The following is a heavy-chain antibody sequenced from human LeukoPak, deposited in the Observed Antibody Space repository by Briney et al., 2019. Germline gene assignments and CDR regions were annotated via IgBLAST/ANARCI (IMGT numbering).Heavy chain of an antibody. D-gene: IGHD6-13*01. CDR1: GFTVSDNY. CDR3: ARDAPQVPAAGVLAS. CDR2: MYSRGDT. J-gene: IGHJ5*02. Sequence: PGGSLRLSCAASGFTVSDNYMSWVRQAPGKGLEWVSVMYSRGDTYYANSVKGGFTFSRDISKNTLHLQMNGLRTEDTAMYYCARDAPQVPAAGVLASWGQGTLVIVSS. V-gene: IGHV3-53*01.